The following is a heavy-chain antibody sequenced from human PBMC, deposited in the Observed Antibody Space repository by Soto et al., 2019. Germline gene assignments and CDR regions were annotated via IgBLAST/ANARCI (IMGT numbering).Heavy chain of an antibody. D-gene: IGHD2-15*01. CDR2: IWYDGSDI. Sequence: QVQLVESGGGVVQPGRSLRLSCAASGFTFSSYGMHWVRQAPGKGLEWVALIWYDGSDIYYADSVKGRFTISRDNSKNTLYRQMNSLRAEDTAVYYCARAMRCSGGSCYFDYWGQGTLVTVSS. CDR3: ARAMRCSGGSCYFDY. J-gene: IGHJ4*02. CDR1: GFTFSSYG. V-gene: IGHV3-33*01.